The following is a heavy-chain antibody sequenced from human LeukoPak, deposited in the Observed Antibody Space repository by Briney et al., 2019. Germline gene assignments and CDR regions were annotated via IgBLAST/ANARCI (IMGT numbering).Heavy chain of an antibody. CDR2: INHSGST. J-gene: IGHJ6*03. D-gene: IGHD2-2*01. Sequence: PSETLSLTCAVYGGSFIGYYWSWIRQPPGKGLEWIGEINHSGSTNYNPSLKSRVTISVDASKNQFSLKLSSVTAADTAVYYCARATVIVVVPAAHYYYYMDVSGKGTTVTVSS. CDR1: GGSFIGYY. CDR3: ARATVIVVVPAAHYYYYMDV. V-gene: IGHV4-34*01.